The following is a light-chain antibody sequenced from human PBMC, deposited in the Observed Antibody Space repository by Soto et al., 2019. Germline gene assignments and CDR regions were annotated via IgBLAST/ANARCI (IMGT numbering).Light chain of an antibody. CDR3: HQYSGPPYT. V-gene: IGKV3-20*01. CDR2: VAS. J-gene: IGKJ2*01. Sequence: EIVLTQSPGTLSLSPGERATLSCRASQSVSSSFLAWYQQKPGQAPRLLIYVASSRATGIPDRFSGSGSGTDLTLTISRLEPEDFAVYYCHQYSGPPYTVGQGTKVDIK. CDR1: QSVSSSF.